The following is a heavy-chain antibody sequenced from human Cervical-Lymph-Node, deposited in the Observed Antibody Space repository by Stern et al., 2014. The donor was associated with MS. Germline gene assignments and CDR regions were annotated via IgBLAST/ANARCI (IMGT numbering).Heavy chain of an antibody. J-gene: IGHJ4*02. CDR2: IFSNNGK. CDR3: ARIQRYSYGSDY. D-gene: IGHD5-18*01. V-gene: IGHV2-26*01. CDR1: GFSLSNARMG. Sequence: QVTLRQSGPVLVKPTETLTLTCTVSGFSLSNARMGGSWIRQPPGKDLEWFGNIFSNNGKSDSTSLKSWPTPSKDTSKSQVVLTMTNMDPVDTATYYCARIQRYSYGSDYWGQGTLVTVSS.